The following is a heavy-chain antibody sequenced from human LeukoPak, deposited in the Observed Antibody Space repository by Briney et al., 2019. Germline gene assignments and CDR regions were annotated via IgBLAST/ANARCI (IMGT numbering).Heavy chain of an antibody. J-gene: IGHJ6*02. V-gene: IGHV3-33*01. CDR1: GFTFSNHA. D-gene: IGHD3-10*01. Sequence: PGGSLRLSCAAYGFTFSNHAMHWVRQAPGKGLEWVAMIWHDGSNKYYTDSVKGRFTISRDNSRNTLYLQMNSLRAEDTAIYYCARDNRAYYGSGSYSLGMDVWGQGTTVTVSS. CDR2: IWHDGSNK. CDR3: ARDNRAYYGSGSYSLGMDV.